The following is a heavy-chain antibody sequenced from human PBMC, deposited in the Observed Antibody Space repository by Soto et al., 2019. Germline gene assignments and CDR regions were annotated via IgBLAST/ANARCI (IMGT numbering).Heavy chain of an antibody. J-gene: IGHJ4*02. CDR1: GFTFSSYA. V-gene: IGHV3-23*01. Sequence: GGSLRLSCAASGFTFSSYAMSWVRQAPGKGLEWVSSITPSGGGTYYADSVKGRFTISRDNSKNTLCLQMNTLRADDTAVYYCAKRLPYYFDYWGQGALVTVSS. CDR3: AKRLPYYFDY. CDR2: ITPSGGGT.